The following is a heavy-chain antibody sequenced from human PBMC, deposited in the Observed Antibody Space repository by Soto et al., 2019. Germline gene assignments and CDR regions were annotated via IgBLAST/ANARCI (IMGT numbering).Heavy chain of an antibody. CDR3: AKDYYDSSGYGVGFDY. D-gene: IGHD3-22*01. Sequence: EVQLLESGGGLVQPGGSLRLSCAASGFTFSSYAMRWVRQAPGKGLEGVSAISGSGGSTYYADSVKGRFPISRDNSKNALYLQMSSLRAEDTAVYYCAKDYYDSSGYGVGFDYWGQGTLVTVSS. CDR1: GFTFSSYA. CDR2: ISGSGGST. J-gene: IGHJ4*02. V-gene: IGHV3-23*01.